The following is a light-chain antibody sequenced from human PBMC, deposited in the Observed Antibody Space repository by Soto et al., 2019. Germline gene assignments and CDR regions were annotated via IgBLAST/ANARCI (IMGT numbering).Light chain of an antibody. Sequence: QSVLTQPPSVSGAPGQRVTISCTGSSSNIGAGYDVHWYQQLPGTAPKLLIYGNSNRPSGVPDRFSGSKSGTSASLAITGLQAEDEADHYFQSYDSSLSDVVFGGGTQLTVL. CDR2: GNS. V-gene: IGLV1-40*01. J-gene: IGLJ2*01. CDR1: SSNIGAGYD. CDR3: QSYDSSLSDVV.